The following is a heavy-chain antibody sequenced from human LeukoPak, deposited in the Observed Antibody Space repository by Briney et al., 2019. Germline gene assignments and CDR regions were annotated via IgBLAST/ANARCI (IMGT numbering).Heavy chain of an antibody. J-gene: IGHJ5*01. CDR1: GYAFSTYP. CDR3: VRGIDPTVFSNS. Sequence: ASVKVSCKASGYAFSTYPMNWVRQAPGQGLEWMGWINTNTGSPTYAQGLTGRFVFSLDTSVSTAFLQINSLKAEDTALYYCVRGIDPTVFSNSGGRGPLAPVSS. V-gene: IGHV7-4-1*02. D-gene: IGHD6-13*01. CDR2: INTNTGSP.